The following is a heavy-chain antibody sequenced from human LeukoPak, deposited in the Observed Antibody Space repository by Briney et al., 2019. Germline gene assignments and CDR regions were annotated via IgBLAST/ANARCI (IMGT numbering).Heavy chain of an antibody. J-gene: IGHJ6*02. CDR3: ARNYYGSVTYYYYGMDV. V-gene: IGHV7-4-1*02. D-gene: IGHD3-10*01. Sequence: ASVKVSCKASGYTFTSYYMHWVRQAPGQGLEWMGWINTNTGNPTYAQGFTGRFVFSLDTSVSTAYLQISSLKAEDTAVYYCARNYYGSVTYYYYGMDVWGQGTTVTVSS. CDR2: INTNTGNP. CDR1: GYTFTSYY.